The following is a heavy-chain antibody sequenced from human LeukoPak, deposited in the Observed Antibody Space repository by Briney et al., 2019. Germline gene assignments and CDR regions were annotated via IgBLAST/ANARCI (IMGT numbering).Heavy chain of an antibody. V-gene: IGHV1-18*01. J-gene: IGHJ3*02. CDR2: ISAYNGNT. D-gene: IGHD3-10*01. Sequence: RASVKVSCKASGYTFTSYGISWVRQAPGQGLEWMGWISAYNGNTNYAQKLQGRVTMTTDTSTSTAYMELRSLRSDDTAVYYCARPGGLLWFGEPDAFDIWGQGTMVTVSS. CDR3: ARPGGLLWFGEPDAFDI. CDR1: GYTFTSYG.